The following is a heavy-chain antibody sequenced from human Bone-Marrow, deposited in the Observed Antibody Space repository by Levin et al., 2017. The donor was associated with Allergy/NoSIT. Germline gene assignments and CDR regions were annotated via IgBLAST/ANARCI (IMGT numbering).Heavy chain of an antibody. CDR1: GFSVSSNY. CDR2: IFSGGST. V-gene: IGHV3-66*01. Sequence: RSGGSLRLSCAASGFSVSSNYMSWVRQAPGKGLEWVSVIFSGGSTYYADSVKGRFSISRDNSMNTLFLQMNSLRAEDTAVYYCVRSGGYDIEYWGQGTRVTVSA. CDR3: VRSGGYDIEY. D-gene: IGHD5-12*01. J-gene: IGHJ4*02.